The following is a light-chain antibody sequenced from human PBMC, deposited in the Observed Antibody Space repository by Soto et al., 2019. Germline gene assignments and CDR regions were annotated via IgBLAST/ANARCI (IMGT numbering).Light chain of an antibody. CDR3: CSYAGSSTVV. CDR2: EGS. J-gene: IGLJ2*01. CDR1: SSDVGSYTL. Sequence: QSALTQPASVSGSPGQSITISCTGTSSDVGSYTLVSWYQQHPGKAPKLMIYEGSKRPSGVSNRFSGSKSGNTASLTISGLQAEDEADYYCCSYAGSSTVVFGGGTKLTAL. V-gene: IGLV2-23*01.